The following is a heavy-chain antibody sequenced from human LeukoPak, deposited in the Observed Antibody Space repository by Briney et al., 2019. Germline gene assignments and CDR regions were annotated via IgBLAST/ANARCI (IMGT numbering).Heavy chain of an antibody. CDR1: GYIFTGYF. CDR2: INAGNGNT. CDR3: ARGGGIVGATLGD. D-gene: IGHD1-26*01. V-gene: IGHV1-3*03. J-gene: IGHJ4*02. Sequence: ASVKVSCKASGYIFTGYFMHWVRQAPGQRLEWMGWINAGNGNTKYSQEFQGRVTITRDTSASTAYMELSSLRSEDMAVYYCARGGGIVGATLGDWGQGTLVTVSS.